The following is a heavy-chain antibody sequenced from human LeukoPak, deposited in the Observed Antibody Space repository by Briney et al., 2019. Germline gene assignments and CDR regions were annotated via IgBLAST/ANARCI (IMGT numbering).Heavy chain of an antibody. CDR2: ISYDGSNK. CDR3: ADGDEYFQH. V-gene: IGHV3-30*03. CDR1: GFTFSSYG. J-gene: IGHJ1*01. D-gene: IGHD4-17*01. Sequence: GGSLRLSCAASGFTFSSYGMHWVRQAPGKGLEWVAVISYDGSNKYYADSVKGRFTISRDNSKNTLYLQMNSLRAGDTAVYYCADGDEYFQHWGQGTLVTVSS.